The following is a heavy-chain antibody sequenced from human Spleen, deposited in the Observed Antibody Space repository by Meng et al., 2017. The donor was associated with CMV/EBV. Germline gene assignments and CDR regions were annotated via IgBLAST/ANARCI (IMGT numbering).Heavy chain of an antibody. D-gene: IGHD3-3*01. CDR2: ISHTGYT. CDR1: GGSLSGFY. V-gene: IGHV4-34*01. Sequence: DGGSLSGFYWSWIRQPPGKGLEWIGEISHTGYTNYSPSLRSRVTFSVDTSKSQFSLNLGSVSAADTAMYYCARDRIGLRFRRSPLDPWGQGVLVTVSS. CDR3: ARDRIGLRFRRSPLDP. J-gene: IGHJ5*02.